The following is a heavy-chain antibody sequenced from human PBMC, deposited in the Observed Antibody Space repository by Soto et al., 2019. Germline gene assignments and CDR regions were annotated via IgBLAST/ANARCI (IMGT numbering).Heavy chain of an antibody. V-gene: IGHV4-39*07. CDR1: GGSITNSGQY. CDR3: ARGGALFVGPNAFDI. CDR2: IYYSGSP. D-gene: IGHD2-21*01. J-gene: IGHJ3*02. Sequence: PSETLSLTCAVSGGSITNSGQYCVWIRQPPGKGLEWIGSIYYSGSPYYKPSLKSRLTMSVDTSKNQFSLKLSSVTAADTAVYYCARGGALFVGPNAFDIWGQGTMVTVSS.